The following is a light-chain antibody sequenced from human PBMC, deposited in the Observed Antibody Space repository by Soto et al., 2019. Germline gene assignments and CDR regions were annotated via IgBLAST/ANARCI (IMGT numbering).Light chain of an antibody. Sequence: EIVMTQSPATVSVSPGKRATLSCRPSQSVSSNLAWYQQKPGQAPRLLIYGASTRATGIPARFSGSGSGTEFTLTISSLQSEDFAVYYCQQYNNWPQTFGQGTKV. CDR2: GAS. V-gene: IGKV3-15*01. J-gene: IGKJ1*01. CDR3: QQYNNWPQT. CDR1: QSVSSN.